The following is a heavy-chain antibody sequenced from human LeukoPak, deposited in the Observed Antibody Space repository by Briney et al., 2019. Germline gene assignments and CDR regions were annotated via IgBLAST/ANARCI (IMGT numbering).Heavy chain of an antibody. CDR2: INPNSGDT. Sequence: ASVKVSFKASGYTFTGYHMHWVRQAPGQGLEWMGRINPNSGDTNYAQKFQGRVAMTRDTSISTAFMELTRLRSDDTAVYYCARDYCSSTSCLFDYRGQGALVTVSS. V-gene: IGHV1-2*06. CDR3: ARDYCSSTSCLFDY. J-gene: IGHJ4*02. CDR1: GYTFTGYH. D-gene: IGHD2-2*01.